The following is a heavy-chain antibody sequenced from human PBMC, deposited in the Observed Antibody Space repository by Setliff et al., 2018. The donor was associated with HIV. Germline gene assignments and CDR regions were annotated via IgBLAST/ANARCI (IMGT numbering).Heavy chain of an antibody. CDR2: IHTSGTT. D-gene: IGHD2-21*02. CDR1: GDSSSNDY. Sequence: SETLSLTCTVSGDSSSNDYWTWVRQPPGKGLEWIGNIHTSGTTKYNPSLNSRVTISVDMSKSQFSLRLSSVTAADTAVYFCARVRETSGGYWGNFYYYMDVWGKGTTVTVSS. J-gene: IGHJ6*03. CDR3: ARVRETSGGYWGNFYYYMDV. V-gene: IGHV4-4*08.